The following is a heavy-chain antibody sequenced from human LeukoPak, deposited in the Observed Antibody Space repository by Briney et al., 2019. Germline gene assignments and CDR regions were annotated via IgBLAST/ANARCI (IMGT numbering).Heavy chain of an antibody. CDR2: IKHDGGEK. D-gene: IGHD6-13*01. J-gene: IGHJ4*02. Sequence: GGSLRLSCAASGFTFSNYWMSWVRQAPGKGLEWVANIKHDGGEKYYVDSVKGRFAISRDNAKNSLYLQMNSLRAEDTAVYYCASDGIAAAEDYFDYWGQGTLVTVSS. V-gene: IGHV3-7*01. CDR1: GFTFSNYW. CDR3: ASDGIAAAEDYFDY.